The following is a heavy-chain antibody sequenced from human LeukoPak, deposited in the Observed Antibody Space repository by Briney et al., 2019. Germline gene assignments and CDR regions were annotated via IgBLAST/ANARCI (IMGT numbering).Heavy chain of an antibody. Sequence: ASAKVSCKASGYTFTSYGISWVRQAPGQGLEWMGWINPNSGGTNYAQKFQGRVTMTRDTSISTAYMELSRLRSDDTAVYYCARDLVGARLIDYWGQGTLVTVSS. CDR1: GYTFTSYG. J-gene: IGHJ4*02. CDR3: ARDLVGARLIDY. D-gene: IGHD1-26*01. CDR2: INPNSGGT. V-gene: IGHV1-2*02.